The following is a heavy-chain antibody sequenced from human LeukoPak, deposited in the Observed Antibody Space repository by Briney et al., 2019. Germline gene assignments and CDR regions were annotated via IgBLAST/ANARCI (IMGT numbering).Heavy chain of an antibody. CDR2: IIPIFGTA. D-gene: IGHD2-2*01. J-gene: IGHJ4*02. V-gene: IGHV1-69*13. Sequence: SVKVSCKASGGTFSSYAISWVRQAPGQGLEWMGGIIPIFGTANYAQKFQGRVTITADESTSTAYMELSSLRSEDTAVYYCAREGNIVVVPAAGWYFDYWGQGTLVTVSS. CDR3: AREGNIVVVPAAGWYFDY. CDR1: GGTFSSYA.